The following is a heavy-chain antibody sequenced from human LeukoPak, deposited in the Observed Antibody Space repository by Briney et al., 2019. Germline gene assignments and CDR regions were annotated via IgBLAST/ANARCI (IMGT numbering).Heavy chain of an antibody. CDR3: ARANYGSGNYVDK. J-gene: IGHJ4*02. D-gene: IGHD3-10*01. CDR1: GGSVSSNSYY. Sequence: SETLSLTCTVSGGSVSSNSYYWSWIRQHPGKGLEWIGYIYYGGNTYYNPTLKSRVNISIDTSKNQLSLKLSSVTAADTAAYYCARANYGSGNYVDKWGQGTLVTVSS. CDR2: IYYGGNT. V-gene: IGHV4-31*03.